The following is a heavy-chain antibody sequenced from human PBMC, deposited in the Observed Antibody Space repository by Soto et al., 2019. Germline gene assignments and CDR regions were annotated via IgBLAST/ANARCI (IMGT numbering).Heavy chain of an antibody. CDR3: ATLNSFGSDY. V-gene: IGHV3-74*01. D-gene: IGHD5-18*01. CDR2: INSDGSAT. CDR1: GFTFSSYW. Sequence: EVQLVESGGGLVQPGGSLRLSCAASGFTFSSYWMHWVRQTAGKGLVWVSQINSDGSATRYADSVKGRFTISRDNAKNTVYLQMNSLRAEHTAVYYCATLNSFGSDYWGQGTLVTVSS. J-gene: IGHJ4*02.